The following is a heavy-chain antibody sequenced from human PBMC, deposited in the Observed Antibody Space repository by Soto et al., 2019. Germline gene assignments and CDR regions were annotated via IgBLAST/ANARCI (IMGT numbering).Heavy chain of an antibody. J-gene: IGHJ4*02. Sequence: QVQLVQSGAEVKKPGASVKVSCKASGYTFTSYGISWVRQAPGQGLEWMGWINPYNGNTQYADQFSGRVTVTADTSTTTSFMEVTSLTSDDTAVFYCARVGVGLAAPRVGPHWGQGTLVTVSS. V-gene: IGHV1-18*01. CDR1: GYTFTSYG. D-gene: IGHD6-13*01. CDR2: INPYNGNT. CDR3: ARVGVGLAAPRVGPH.